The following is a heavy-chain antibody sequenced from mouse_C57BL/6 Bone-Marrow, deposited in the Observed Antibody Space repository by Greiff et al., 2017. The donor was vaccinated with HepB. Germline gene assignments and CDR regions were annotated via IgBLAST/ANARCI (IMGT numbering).Heavy chain of an antibody. J-gene: IGHJ4*01. CDR3: ARYYYYGSSPAMDY. D-gene: IGHD1-1*01. CDR1: GYAFSSYW. CDR2: IYPGDGDT. V-gene: IGHV1-80*01. Sequence: VQLVESGAELVKPGASVKISCKASGYAFSSYWMNWVKQRPGKGLEWIGQIYPGDGDTNYNGKFKGKATLTADKSSSTAYMQLSSLTSEDSAVYFCARYYYYGSSPAMDYWGQGTSVTVSS.